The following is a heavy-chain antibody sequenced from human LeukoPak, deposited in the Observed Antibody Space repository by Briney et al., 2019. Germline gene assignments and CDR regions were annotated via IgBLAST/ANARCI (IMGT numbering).Heavy chain of an antibody. CDR1: GFTFSSYG. CDR3: AKDESPIVVVPAAVDY. CDR2: IRYDGSNK. V-gene: IGHV3-30*02. Sequence: PGGSLRLSCAASGFTFSSYGMHWVRQAPGKGLEWVAFIRYDGSNKYYADSVKGRFTISRDNSKNTLYLQMNSLRAEDTAVYYCAKDESPIVVVPAAVDYWGQGTLVTVSS. D-gene: IGHD2-2*01. J-gene: IGHJ4*02.